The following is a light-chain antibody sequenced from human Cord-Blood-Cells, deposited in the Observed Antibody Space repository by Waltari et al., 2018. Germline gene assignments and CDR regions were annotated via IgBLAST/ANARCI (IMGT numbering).Light chain of an antibody. CDR3: QQSYSAPLP. CDR1: QGISSY. Sequence: DIQMTQSPSSLAALVGDRVTITCRASQGISSYFNWYQQKPGKAPKPPIYAASSLQSWVPSRVSGIGSGTDCTLTISSLQPEDLATYCCQQSYSAPLPFGQGPKVEIQ. V-gene: IGKV1-39*01. J-gene: IGKJ1*01. CDR2: AAS.